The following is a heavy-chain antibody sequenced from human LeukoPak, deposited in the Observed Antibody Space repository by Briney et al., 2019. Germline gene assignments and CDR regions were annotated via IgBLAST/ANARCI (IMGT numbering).Heavy chain of an antibody. V-gene: IGHV4-39*02. J-gene: IGHJ4*02. D-gene: IGHD6-13*01. CDR2: IYYSGST. CDR1: GGSISSSSYY. Sequence: SETLSLTCTVSGGSISSSSYYWGWIRQPPGKGLEWIGSIYYSGSTYYNPSLKSRVTISVDTSKNQFSLKLSSVTAADTAVYYCARDSSSSPYFDYWGQGTLVTASS. CDR3: ARDSSSSPYFDY.